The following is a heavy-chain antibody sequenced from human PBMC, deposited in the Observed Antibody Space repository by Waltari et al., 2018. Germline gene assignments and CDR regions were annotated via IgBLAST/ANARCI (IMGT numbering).Heavy chain of an antibody. CDR3: VRDAFGNTIGGVFDY. CDR1: GFMFEDSA. J-gene: IGHJ4*02. Sequence: EVQLVESGGGLVQPGKSLRLSCVASGFMFEDSAMHWVRQVPGKGLEGRAGISWKSNNIVYADSVKGRFTISRDNAENSLYLLMNNLRAEDTALYYCVRDAFGNTIGGVFDYWGQGTLLTVSS. D-gene: IGHD3-3*01. V-gene: IGHV3-9*01. CDR2: ISWKSNNI.